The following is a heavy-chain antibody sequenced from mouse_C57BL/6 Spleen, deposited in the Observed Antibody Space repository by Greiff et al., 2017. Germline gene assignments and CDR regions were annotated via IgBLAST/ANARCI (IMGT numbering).Heavy chain of an antibody. Sequence: QVQLQQPGTELVKPGASVKLSCKASGYTFTSYWMHWVKQRPGQGLEWIGNINPSNGGTNYNEKFKSKATLTVDKSSSTAYMQLSSLTSEDSSVYYCARRHYYGSSSYYYAMDYWGQGTSVTVSS. CDR1: GYTFTSYW. V-gene: IGHV1-53*01. CDR3: ARRHYYGSSSYYYAMDY. CDR2: INPSNGGT. D-gene: IGHD1-1*01. J-gene: IGHJ4*01.